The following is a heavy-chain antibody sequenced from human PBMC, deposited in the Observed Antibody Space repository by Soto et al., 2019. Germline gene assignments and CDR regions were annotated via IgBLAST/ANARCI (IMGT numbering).Heavy chain of an antibody. D-gene: IGHD6-13*01. V-gene: IGHV4-38-2*02. CDR3: AREKPLYSSSWSRGYHWFDP. CDR1: GYSISSGYY. Sequence: PSETLSLTCAVSGYSISSGYYWGWIRQPPGKGLEWIGSIYHSGSTYYNPSLKSRVTISVDTSKNQFSLKLSSVTAADTAVYYCAREKPLYSSSWSRGYHWFDPWGQGTLVTVSS. J-gene: IGHJ5*02. CDR2: IYHSGST.